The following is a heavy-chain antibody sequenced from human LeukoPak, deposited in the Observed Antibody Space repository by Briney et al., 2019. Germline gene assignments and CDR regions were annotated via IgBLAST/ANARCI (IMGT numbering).Heavy chain of an antibody. CDR3: ATSRVFGWPLGEFDY. J-gene: IGHJ4*02. CDR1: GFTFSSYA. CDR2: ISGSGGST. V-gene: IGHV3-23*01. D-gene: IGHD3-9*01. Sequence: GGSLRLSCAASGFTFSSYAMSWVRQAPGKGLEWVSAISGSGGSTYYADSVKGRFTISRDNSKNTLYLQMNSLRAEDTAVYYCATSRVFGWPLGEFDYWGQGTLVTVSS.